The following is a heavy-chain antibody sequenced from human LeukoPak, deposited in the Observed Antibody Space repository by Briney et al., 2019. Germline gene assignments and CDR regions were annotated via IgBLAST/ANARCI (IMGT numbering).Heavy chain of an antibody. CDR2: MYYRRST. CDR1: WDSLSSFH. CDR3: ARGSPDTPFDD. Sequence: SGTLSLTRNVFWDSLSSFHGSWIGQPAGKGLECLAYMYYRRSTNYNASVKSRVTISIDTSKSQLSLQLSSVTAVDTAVYYCARGSPDTPFDDWGKGTLVTASS. V-gene: IGHV4-59*01. D-gene: IGHD2-15*01. J-gene: IGHJ4*02.